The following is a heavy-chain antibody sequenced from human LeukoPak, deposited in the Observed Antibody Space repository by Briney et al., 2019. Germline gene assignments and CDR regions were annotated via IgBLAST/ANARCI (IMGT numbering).Heavy chain of an antibody. V-gene: IGHV3-64*01. CDR2: MSSNGTTT. CDR1: GYTFSNYA. D-gene: IGHD3-3*01. Sequence: GGSLRLSCVASGYTFSNYAMHWVRQAPGKGLESLAVMSSNGTTTYFANSVKGRFTISRDNSKKMLYLQMGSLRVEDTAVYYCARAHLIWSGYPDPFDIWGRGAMVTVSS. CDR3: ARAHLIWSGYPDPFDI. J-gene: IGHJ3*02.